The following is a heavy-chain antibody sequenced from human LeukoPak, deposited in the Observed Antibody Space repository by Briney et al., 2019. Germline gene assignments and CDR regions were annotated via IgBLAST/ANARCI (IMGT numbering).Heavy chain of an antibody. V-gene: IGHV3-13*01. Sequence: PGGSLRLSCAASGFTFSSYDMHLVRQATGKSLEWVSAIGTAGDTYYPGSVKGRFTISRDNAKNSLYLQMNSLRAEDTAVYYCARGEYSSSWYELSRWGQGTLVTVSS. J-gene: IGHJ4*02. D-gene: IGHD6-13*01. CDR1: GFTFSSYD. CDR3: ARGEYSSSWYELSR. CDR2: IGTAGDT.